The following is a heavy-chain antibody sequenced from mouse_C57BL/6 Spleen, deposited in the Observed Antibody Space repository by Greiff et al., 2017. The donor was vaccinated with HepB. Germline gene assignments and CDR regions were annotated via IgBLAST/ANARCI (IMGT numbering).Heavy chain of an antibody. V-gene: IGHV1-61*01. CDR1: GYTFTSYW. CDR2: IYPSDSET. CDR3: ARRSGSSWVFDY. J-gene: IGHJ2*01. Sequence: VQLQQPGAELVRPGSSVKLSCKASGYTFTSYWMDWVKQRPGQGLEWIGNIYPSDSETHYNQKFKDKATLTVDKSSSTAYMQLSSLTSEDSAVYYCARRSGSSWVFDYWGQGTTLTVSS. D-gene: IGHD1-1*01.